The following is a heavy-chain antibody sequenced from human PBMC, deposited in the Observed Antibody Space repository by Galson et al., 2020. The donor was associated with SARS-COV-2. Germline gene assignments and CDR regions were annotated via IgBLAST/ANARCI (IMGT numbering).Heavy chain of an antibody. CDR1: GFTFSSYA. Sequence: GESLKIPCAASGFTFSSYAMHWVRQAPGKGLEWVAVISYDGSNKYYADSVKGRFTISRDNSKNTLYLQMNSLRAEDTAVYYCARSSSGYYPFDYWGRGTLVTVSS. D-gene: IGHD3-22*01. CDR2: ISYDGSNK. V-gene: IGHV3-30-3*01. CDR3: ARSSSGYYPFDY. J-gene: IGHJ4*02.